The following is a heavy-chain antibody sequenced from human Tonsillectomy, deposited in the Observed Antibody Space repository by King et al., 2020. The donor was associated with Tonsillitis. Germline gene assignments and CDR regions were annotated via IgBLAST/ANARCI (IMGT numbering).Heavy chain of an antibody. J-gene: IGHJ3*02. D-gene: IGHD3-16*01. Sequence: VQLVESGGGLVKPGGSLRLYCAASGFTFSDYYMSWIRQAPGKGLEWVSYITNSGSTKYYADSVKGRFTISRDSAKNSLYLQMNSLRVEDTAVYYCASPKRGNDAFDIWGQGTMVTVSS. V-gene: IGHV3-11*01. CDR3: ASPKRGNDAFDI. CDR1: GFTFSDYY. CDR2: ITNSGSTK.